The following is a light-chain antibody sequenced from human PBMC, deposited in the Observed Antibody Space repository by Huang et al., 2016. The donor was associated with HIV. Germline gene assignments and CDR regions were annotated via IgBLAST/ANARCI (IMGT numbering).Light chain of an antibody. CDR3: HHYGASQWA. Sequence: EIVLTQSPGTLYLSPGGRAIVSCRASQSLTNGFLAWYRQRPGQAPKLLIYDASRRPSDIPDRFVGRGSGTDFTLTINGLDPEDFALYYCHHYGASQWACGQGTRVEVK. CDR1: QSLTNGF. V-gene: IGKV3-20*01. J-gene: IGKJ1*01. CDR2: DAS.